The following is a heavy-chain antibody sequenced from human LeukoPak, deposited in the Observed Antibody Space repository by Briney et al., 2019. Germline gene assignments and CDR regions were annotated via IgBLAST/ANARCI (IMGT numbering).Heavy chain of an antibody. J-gene: IGHJ4*02. CDR3: ARDLVETYYDILTIDY. CDR1: GFTFSSYL. D-gene: IGHD3-9*01. Sequence: PGRSLRLSCAASGFTFSSYLMHWVRQAPGKGLKWVTVISYDGSNTYYPDSVRGRFTISRDNSKNTLYLQMNSLRTEDTAVYYCARDLVETYYDILTIDYWGQGTLVTVSS. V-gene: IGHV3-30-3*01. CDR2: ISYDGSNT.